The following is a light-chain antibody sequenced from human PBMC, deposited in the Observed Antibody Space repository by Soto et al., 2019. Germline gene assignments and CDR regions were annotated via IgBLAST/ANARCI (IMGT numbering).Light chain of an antibody. J-gene: IGKJ4*01. CDR1: QSISTW. CDR3: QQYQSYSFS. CDR2: DAS. V-gene: IGKV1-5*01. Sequence: DIQMTQSPSTLSASVGDRVTITCRASQSISTWLAWYQQKPGKAPKVLIYDASSLESGVPSRFSGSGSGTEFTLTINSLQPDDFATYYCQQYQSYSFSFGGGTKV.